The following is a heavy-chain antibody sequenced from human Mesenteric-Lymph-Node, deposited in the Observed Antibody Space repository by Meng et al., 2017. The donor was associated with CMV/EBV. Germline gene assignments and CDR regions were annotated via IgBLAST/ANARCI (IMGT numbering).Heavy chain of an antibody. V-gene: IGHV4-59*01. J-gene: IGHJ6*02. CDR3: AVAPEADALGYYGMDV. D-gene: IGHD3-16*01. CDR2: LYYSETA. Sequence: GSLRLSCTVSGDSITTYYGSWIRQPPGKGLEWIGYLYYSETAYYSPSLRSRVTISVDTTKNQFSLRLSSVTAADTAVYYCAVAPEADALGYYGMDVWGQGTTVTVSS. CDR1: GDSITTYY.